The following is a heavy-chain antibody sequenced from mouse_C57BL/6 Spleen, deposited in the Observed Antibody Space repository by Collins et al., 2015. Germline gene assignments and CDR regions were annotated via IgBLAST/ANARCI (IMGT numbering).Heavy chain of an antibody. V-gene: IGHV3-6*02. CDR3: ARGMITTAMDY. D-gene: IGHD2-4*01. CDR1: GYSITSGYY. CDR2: ISYDGNN. J-gene: IGHJ4*01. Sequence: VQLQESGPGLVKPSQSLSLTCSVTGYSITSGYYWNWIRQFPGNKLEWMGCISYDGNNNYNPSLKNRISITRDTSKNQFFLKLNSVTTEDTATYYCARGMITTAMDYWGQGTSVTVSS.